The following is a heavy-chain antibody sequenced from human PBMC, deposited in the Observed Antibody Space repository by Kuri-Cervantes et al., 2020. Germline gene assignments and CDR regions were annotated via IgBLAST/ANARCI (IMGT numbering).Heavy chain of an antibody. CDR1: GYTFTSYD. J-gene: IGHJ4*02. Sequence: ASVKVSCKASGYTFTSYDINWVRQATGQGLEWMGWMNPNSGNTGYAQKFQGRVTMTRNTSISTAYMELSSLRSEDTAVYYCAKAGGLSGSYSGHYFDYWGQGTLVTVSS. V-gene: IGHV1-8*01. CDR2: MNPNSGNT. D-gene: IGHD1-26*01. CDR3: AKAGGLSGSYSGHYFDY.